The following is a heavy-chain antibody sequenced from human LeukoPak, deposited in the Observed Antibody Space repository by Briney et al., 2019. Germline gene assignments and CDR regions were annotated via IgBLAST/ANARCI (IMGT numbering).Heavy chain of an antibody. CDR1: GFTFSSYA. Sequence: TGGSLRLSCAASGFTFSSYAMHWVRQAPGKGLEWVAVISYDGSNKYYADSVKGRFTISRDNSKNTLYLQMNSLRAEDTAVYYCASLGGWSMDVWGKGTTVTVSS. D-gene: IGHD6-19*01. CDR3: ASLGGWSMDV. CDR2: ISYDGSNK. V-gene: IGHV3-30*04. J-gene: IGHJ6*04.